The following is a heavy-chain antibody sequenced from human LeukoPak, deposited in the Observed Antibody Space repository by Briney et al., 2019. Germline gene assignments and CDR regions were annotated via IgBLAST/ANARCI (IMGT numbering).Heavy chain of an antibody. Sequence: GGSLRLSCAASGFTFSSYSMNWVRQAPGKGLEWVSFISSSRSYIYYADSVKGRFTISRDNAKNSLYLQMNSLRAEDTAVYYCARGLASGWYAGFDYWGQGTLVTVSS. V-gene: IGHV3-21*01. CDR3: ARGLASGWYAGFDY. CDR1: GFTFSSYS. J-gene: IGHJ4*02. CDR2: ISSSRSYI. D-gene: IGHD6-19*01.